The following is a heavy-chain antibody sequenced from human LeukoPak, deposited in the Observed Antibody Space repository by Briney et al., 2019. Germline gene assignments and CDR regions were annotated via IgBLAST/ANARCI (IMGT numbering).Heavy chain of an antibody. CDR1: GYTFTSYG. V-gene: IGHV1-18*01. Sequence: GASVKVSCKASGYTFTSYGISWVRQAPGQGLEWMGWISAYNGNTNYAQKFQGWVTMTRDTSISTAYMELSRLRSDDAAVYYCARDLGAYGGNSGYYYYGMDVWGQGTTVTVSS. CDR2: ISAYNGNT. J-gene: IGHJ6*02. D-gene: IGHD4-23*01. CDR3: ARDLGAYGGNSGYYYYGMDV.